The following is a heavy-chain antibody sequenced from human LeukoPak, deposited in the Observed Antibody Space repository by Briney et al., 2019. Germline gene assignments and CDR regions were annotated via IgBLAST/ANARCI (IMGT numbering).Heavy chain of an antibody. J-gene: IGHJ4*02. CDR1: GGSFSGYY. CDR3: ARTGVVVTAIAVDY. D-gene: IGHD2-21*02. CDR2: IIHSGRT. V-gene: IGHV4-34*12. Sequence: SETLSLTCAVYGGSFSGYYWSWIRQPPGKGLEWIGEIIHSGRTNYNPSLKSRVTISADTSKSQFSLKLRSVTAADTAVYYCARTGVVVTAIAVDYWGQGTLVTVSS.